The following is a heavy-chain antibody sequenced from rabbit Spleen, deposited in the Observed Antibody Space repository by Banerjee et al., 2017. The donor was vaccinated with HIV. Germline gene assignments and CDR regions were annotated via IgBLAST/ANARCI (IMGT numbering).Heavy chain of an antibody. J-gene: IGHJ4*01. V-gene: IGHV1S45*01. Sequence: QEQLEESGGDLVKPGASLTLTCTASGIDFSSSYYMCWVRQAPGKGPEWIACIAGSTSGFTYSATWAKGRLNISKTSSTTVTLQMTSLTAADTATYFCARLIFGDEYYDLWGQGTLVTVS. CDR2: IAGSTSGFT. D-gene: IGHD5-1*01. CDR1: GIDFSSSYY. CDR3: ARLIFGDEYYDL.